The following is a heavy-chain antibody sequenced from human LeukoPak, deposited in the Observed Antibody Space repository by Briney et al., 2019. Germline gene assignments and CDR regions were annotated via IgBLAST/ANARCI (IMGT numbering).Heavy chain of an antibody. D-gene: IGHD1-26*01. CDR1: GGSFSGYY. V-gene: IGHV4-34*01. CDR3: ARGLAYSGSYYGGIDY. J-gene: IGHJ4*02. Sequence: PSETLSLTCAVYGGSFSGYYWSWIRQPPGKGLEWIGEINHGGSTNYNPSLKSRVTISVDTSKNQFSLKLSSVTAADTAVYYCARGLAYSGSYYGGIDYWGRGTLVTVSS. CDR2: INHGGST.